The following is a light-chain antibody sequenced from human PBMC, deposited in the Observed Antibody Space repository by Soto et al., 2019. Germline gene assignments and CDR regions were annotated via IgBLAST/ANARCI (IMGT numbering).Light chain of an antibody. Sequence: QSALTQPASVSGSPGQSITISCTGTSSDVGGYNSVSWYQQHPGKAPKLILYDVTDRPSGFSYRFSGSKSGNTASLTISGLQAADEADYFCSSFTSSMTNVFGSGTKLTV. J-gene: IGLJ1*01. CDR3: SSFTSSMTNV. CDR1: SSDVGGYNS. CDR2: DVT. V-gene: IGLV2-14*01.